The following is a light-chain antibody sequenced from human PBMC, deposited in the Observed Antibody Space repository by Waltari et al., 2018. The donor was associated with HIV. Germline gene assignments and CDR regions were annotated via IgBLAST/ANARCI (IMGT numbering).Light chain of an antibody. CDR3: QSYDSGLSANV. J-gene: IGLJ1*01. Sequence: QSVLTQPPSVSGAPGQRVTISCTGSSSNTGAGYAVHWFQQLPGTAPKLLIYGNTNRPSGVPDRFSGSKSGTSASLAITGLQAEDEGDYYCQSYDSGLSANVFGTGTKVTVL. CDR1: SSNTGAGYA. V-gene: IGLV1-40*01. CDR2: GNT.